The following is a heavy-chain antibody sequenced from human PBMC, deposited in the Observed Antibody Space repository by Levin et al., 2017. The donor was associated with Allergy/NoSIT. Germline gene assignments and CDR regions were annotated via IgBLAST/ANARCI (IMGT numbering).Heavy chain of an antibody. J-gene: IGHJ4*02. D-gene: IGHD3-10*01. CDR3: ARGPPGSYYKGYFDY. CDR1: GGSFSTSY. CDR2: INHSGST. V-gene: IGHV4-34*01. Sequence: SQTLSLTCTVYGGSFSTSYWSWIRQPPGKGLEWIGEINHSGSTNYNPSLKSRVTISVDTSKTQFSLKLSSVTAADTAVYYCARGPPGSYYKGYFDYWGQGTLVPVSS.